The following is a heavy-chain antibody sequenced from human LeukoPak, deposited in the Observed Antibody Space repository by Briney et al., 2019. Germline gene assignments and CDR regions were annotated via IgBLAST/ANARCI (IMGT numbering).Heavy chain of an antibody. V-gene: IGHV3-30*04. Sequence: GGSLRLSCAASGFTFSSYAVSWVRQAPGKGLEWVAVISDEGSNKHYADSVKGRFTIFRDNSNNTLYLQMNSLRPEDTAVYYCARQNDFWSGYEDYWGQGTLVTVSS. D-gene: IGHD3-3*01. CDR2: ISDEGSNK. CDR1: GFTFSSYA. J-gene: IGHJ4*02. CDR3: ARQNDFWSGYEDY.